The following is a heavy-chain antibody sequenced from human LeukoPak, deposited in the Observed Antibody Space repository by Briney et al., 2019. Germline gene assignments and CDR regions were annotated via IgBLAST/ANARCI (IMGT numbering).Heavy chain of an antibody. Sequence: GESLMISCKGSGYSFTSYWISWVRQVPGKGLEWMGRIDPSDSYTNYSPSFQGHVTISADKSISTAYLQWSSLKASDTAMYYCARGGDYGSGSYYNSDYYYGMDVWGKGTTVTVSS. J-gene: IGHJ6*04. CDR3: ARGGDYGSGSYYNSDYYYGMDV. V-gene: IGHV5-10-1*01. CDR2: IDPSDSYT. CDR1: GYSFTSYW. D-gene: IGHD3-10*01.